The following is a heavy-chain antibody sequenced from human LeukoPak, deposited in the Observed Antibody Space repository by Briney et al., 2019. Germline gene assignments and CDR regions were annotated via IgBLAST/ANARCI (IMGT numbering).Heavy chain of an antibody. D-gene: IGHD6-13*01. Sequence: PSETLSLTCTVSGGSISSSSYYWGWIRQPPGKGLEWIGSIYYSGGTYYNPSLKSRVTISVDTSKNQFSLKLSSVTAADTAVYYCARQAGYSSSWTDEVYYFDYWGQGTLVTVSS. CDR3: ARQAGYSSSWTDEVYYFDY. CDR2: IYYSGGT. V-gene: IGHV4-39*01. CDR1: GGSISSSSYY. J-gene: IGHJ4*02.